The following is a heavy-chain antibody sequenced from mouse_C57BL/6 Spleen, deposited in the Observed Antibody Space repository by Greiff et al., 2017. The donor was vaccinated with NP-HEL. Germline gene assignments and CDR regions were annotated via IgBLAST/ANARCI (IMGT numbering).Heavy chain of an antibody. CDR2: IDPSDGDT. CDR3: ATTVEARNAMDY. Sequence: QVQLQQPGAELVRPGSSVKLSCKASGYTFTSYWMHWVKQRPKQGLEWIGNIDPSDGDTHYNQKFKDKATVTADKSSSTAYMQLSSLTSEDSAVDCCATTVEARNAMDYWGQGTSVTVSS. CDR1: GYTFTSYW. D-gene: IGHD1-1*01. J-gene: IGHJ4*01. V-gene: IGHV1-52*01.